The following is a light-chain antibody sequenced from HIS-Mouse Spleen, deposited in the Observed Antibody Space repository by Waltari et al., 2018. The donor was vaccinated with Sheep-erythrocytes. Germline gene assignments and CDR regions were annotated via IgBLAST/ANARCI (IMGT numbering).Light chain of an antibody. CDR1: QSISSY. Sequence: DIQMTQSPSSLSASVGDRVTITCRASQSISSYLNWYQQKPGKAPKPLIYAESSLQSGVPSRFSGSGSGTDFTLTISSLQPEDFATYYCQQSYSTPPTFGGGTKVEIK. V-gene: IGKV1-39*01. CDR2: AES. J-gene: IGKJ4*01. CDR3: QQSYSTPPT.